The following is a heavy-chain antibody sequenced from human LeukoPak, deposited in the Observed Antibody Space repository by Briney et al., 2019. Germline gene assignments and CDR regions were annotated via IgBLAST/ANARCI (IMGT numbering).Heavy chain of an antibody. CDR3: ANRVMDYYGSGSYGGAFDY. CDR2: ISRSGGSA. Sequence: GGSLRLSCAASGFTFSSYAMSWVRQAPGKGLEWVSAISRSGGSAYYADSVKGRFTISRDNSKNTLYLQMNSLRAEDTAVYYCANRVMDYYGSGSYGGAFDYWGQGTLVTVSS. J-gene: IGHJ4*02. V-gene: IGHV3-23*01. D-gene: IGHD3-10*01. CDR1: GFTFSSYA.